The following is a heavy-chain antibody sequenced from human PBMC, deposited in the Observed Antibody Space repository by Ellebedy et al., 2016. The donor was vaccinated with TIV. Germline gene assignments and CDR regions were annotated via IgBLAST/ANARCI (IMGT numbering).Heavy chain of an antibody. J-gene: IGHJ4*02. V-gene: IGHV3-7*01. CDR3: ATQWELYD. CDR1: GFTFSSSW. Sequence: PGGSLRLSCVASGFTFSSSWMSWVRQAPGKGLEWVAGIKQDGSVKDYLDSVKGRFTISRDNAKNSLYLQMASLRVEATGVYYCATQWELYDWGQGTPVTVSS. D-gene: IGHD1-26*01. CDR2: IKQDGSVK.